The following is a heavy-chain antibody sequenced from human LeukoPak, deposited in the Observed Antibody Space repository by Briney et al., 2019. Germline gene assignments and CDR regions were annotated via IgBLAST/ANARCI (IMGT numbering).Heavy chain of an antibody. CDR2: INPNSGGT. V-gene: IGHV1-2*02. J-gene: IGHJ6*03. Sequence: ASVKVSCKASGYTFTGYYMHWVRQAPGRGLEWMGWINPNSGGTNYAQKFQGRVTMTRDTSISTAYMELSRLRSDDTAVYYCARGRTGGAAALYYYYMDVWGKGTTVTISS. CDR3: ARGRTGGAAALYYYYMDV. CDR1: GYTFTGYY. D-gene: IGHD2-2*01.